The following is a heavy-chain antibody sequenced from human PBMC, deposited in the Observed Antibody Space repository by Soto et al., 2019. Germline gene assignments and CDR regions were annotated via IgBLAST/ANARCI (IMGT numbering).Heavy chain of an antibody. V-gene: IGHV4-59*01. Sequence: QVQLQESGPGLVKPSETLSLTCTVSGGSISSYYWSWIRQPPGKGLEWIGYIYYSGSTTYNPSLKSRVTVSVDTSKNQFSLKLSSVTAADTAVYYCARAPCTNGVCYPVWDYWGQGTLVTVSS. CDR2: IYYSGST. J-gene: IGHJ4*02. D-gene: IGHD2-8*01. CDR3: ARAPCTNGVCYPVWDY. CDR1: GGSISSYY.